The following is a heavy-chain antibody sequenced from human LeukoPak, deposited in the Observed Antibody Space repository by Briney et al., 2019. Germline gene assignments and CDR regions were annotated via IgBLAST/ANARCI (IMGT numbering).Heavy chain of an antibody. CDR1: GFTFITSD. CDR2: ISGSGGDT. Sequence: GGSLRLSCAPFGFTFITSDMSWVRQAPGKGLEWVSAISGSGGDTYFADSVKGRFTISRDNAKNSLYLQMNSLRAEDTAVYYCARGGIGIPAAMLDYWGQGTLVTVSS. CDR3: ARGGIGIPAAMLDY. D-gene: IGHD2-2*01. J-gene: IGHJ4*02. V-gene: IGHV3-21*01.